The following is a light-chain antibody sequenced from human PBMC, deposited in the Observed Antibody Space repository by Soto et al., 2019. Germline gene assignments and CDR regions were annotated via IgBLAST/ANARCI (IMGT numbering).Light chain of an antibody. CDR3: SSYTSSSTRV. Sequence: QSALTQPASVSGSPGQSIPISCTGTNSDVGGYNYVSWYQHHPGKAPKLIIYDVDNRPSGVSDRFSGSKSGNTASLTISGLHAEDEADYYCSSYTSSSTRVFGTGTKLTVL. CDR2: DVD. V-gene: IGLV2-14*03. J-gene: IGLJ1*01. CDR1: NSDVGGYNY.